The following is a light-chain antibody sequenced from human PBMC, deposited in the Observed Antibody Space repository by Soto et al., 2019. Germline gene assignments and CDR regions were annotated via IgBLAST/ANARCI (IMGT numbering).Light chain of an antibody. Sequence: QSVLTQPPSASGTPGQRVTLSCSGGSSNIGSNSVTWYQQLPGTAPKLLIYHTNQRPSGVSDRFSGSKSGTSASLAISGLQSEDEADYYCCSYAGSFIFVFGTGTKLTVL. CDR1: SSNIGSNS. CDR3: CSYAGSFIFV. CDR2: HTN. J-gene: IGLJ1*01. V-gene: IGLV1-44*01.